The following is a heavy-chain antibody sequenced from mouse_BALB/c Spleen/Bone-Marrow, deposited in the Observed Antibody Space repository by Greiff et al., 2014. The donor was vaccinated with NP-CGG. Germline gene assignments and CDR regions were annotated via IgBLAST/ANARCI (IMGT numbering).Heavy chain of an antibody. J-gene: IGHJ4*01. V-gene: IGHV1-4*01. Sequence: QVQLKESGAELARPGASVKMSCRASGYTFTTYSMHWVKQRPGQGLEWIGYINPSSGYTYYNQKFKDKATLTADKSSSAAYLKLGNLTTENSAVYYCAIVYGNYDSMDYWGQGTSVTVSS. CDR2: INPSSGYT. CDR3: AIVYGNYDSMDY. CDR1: GYTFTTYS. D-gene: IGHD2-1*01.